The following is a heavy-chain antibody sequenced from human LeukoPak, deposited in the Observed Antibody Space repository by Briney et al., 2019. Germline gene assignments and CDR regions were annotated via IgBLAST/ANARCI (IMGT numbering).Heavy chain of an antibody. Sequence: ASVKVSCKASGYTFTSYGISWVRQAPGQGLEWMGWISAYNGNTNYAQKLQGRVTITTDTSTSTAYMELRSLRSDDTAVYYCARLSRDYVWGSYRPLALDYWGQGTLVTVSS. CDR3: ARLSRDYVWGSYRPLALDY. CDR1: GYTFTSYG. J-gene: IGHJ4*02. D-gene: IGHD3-16*02. V-gene: IGHV1-18*01. CDR2: ISAYNGNT.